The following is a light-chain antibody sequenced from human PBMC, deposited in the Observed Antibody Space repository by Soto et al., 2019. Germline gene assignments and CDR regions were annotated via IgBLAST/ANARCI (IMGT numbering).Light chain of an antibody. CDR3: QQYNNWPRAT. CDR1: QSLNRD. Sequence: EIVLTQSPATLSLSPGKRATLSCRASQSLNRDLAWYQQKPGQAPRLLMFRTSTRATGIPARFSGSGSGTEFNITISSLQSEDSAVYYCQQYNNWPRATFGGGTKVDIK. CDR2: RTS. V-gene: IGKV3-15*01. J-gene: IGKJ4*01.